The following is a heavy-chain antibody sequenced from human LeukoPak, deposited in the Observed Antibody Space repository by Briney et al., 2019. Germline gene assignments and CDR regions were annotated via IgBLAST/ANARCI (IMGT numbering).Heavy chain of an antibody. J-gene: IGHJ5*02. CDR3: AREFQAEQQLVRVWLDP. D-gene: IGHD6-13*01. V-gene: IGHV1-2*02. Sequence: GASVKVSCKASGYTFTGYYMHWVRQAPGQGLEWMGWINPNSGGTNYAQKFQGRVTMTRDTSISTAYMELSRLRSDDTAVYYCAREFQAEQQLVRVWLDPWGQGTLVTVSS. CDR2: INPNSGGT. CDR1: GYTFTGYY.